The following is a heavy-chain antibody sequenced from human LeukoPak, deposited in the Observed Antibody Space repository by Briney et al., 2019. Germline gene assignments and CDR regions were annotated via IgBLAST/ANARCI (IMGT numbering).Heavy chain of an antibody. CDR3: ASVVVVAASGMDV. Sequence: GGSLRLSCAASGFTFSSDAMSWVRQAPGNGLEWVSAISGSGGSTYYADSVKGRFTISRDNSKNTLYLQMNSLRAEDTAVYYCASVVVVAASGMDVWGKGTTVTVSS. D-gene: IGHD2-15*01. V-gene: IGHV3-23*01. J-gene: IGHJ6*04. CDR2: ISGSGGST. CDR1: GFTFSSDA.